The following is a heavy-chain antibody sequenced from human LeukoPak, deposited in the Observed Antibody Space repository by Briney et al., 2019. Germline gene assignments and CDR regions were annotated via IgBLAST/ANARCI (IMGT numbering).Heavy chain of an antibody. J-gene: IGHJ4*02. Sequence: GASVKVSCKASGGTFSSYAMSWVRQAPGKGLEWVSAISGSGGSTYYADSVKGRFTISRDNSKNTLYLQMNSLRAEDTAVYYCAKSPIAVAGNFDYWGQGTLVTVSS. CDR3: AKSPIAVAGNFDY. CDR2: ISGSGGST. CDR1: GGTFSSYA. D-gene: IGHD6-19*01. V-gene: IGHV3-23*01.